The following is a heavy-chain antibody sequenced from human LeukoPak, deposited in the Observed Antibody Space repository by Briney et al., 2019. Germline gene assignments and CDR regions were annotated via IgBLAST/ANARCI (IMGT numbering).Heavy chain of an antibody. CDR3: AREFVQWEPDY. Sequence: SGTLTLTCTASGGTISSYYWSWVRQPPGKGLEWIGYIYYSGSTNYNPSLKSRVTISVDTSKNQFSLKLSSVTAADTAVYYCAREFVQWEPDYWGQGTLVTVSS. D-gene: IGHD1-26*01. J-gene: IGHJ4*02. V-gene: IGHV4-59*01. CDR2: IYYSGST. CDR1: GGTISSYY.